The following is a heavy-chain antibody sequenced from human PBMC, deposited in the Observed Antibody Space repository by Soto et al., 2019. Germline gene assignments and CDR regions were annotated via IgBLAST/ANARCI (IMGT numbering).Heavy chain of an antibody. J-gene: IGHJ6*02. V-gene: IGHV6-1*01. CDR3: AMGAARRESSPFYYYYYGMDV. D-gene: IGHD6-6*01. Sequence: QSQTLSLTCAISGDSVSSNSAAWNWIRQSPSRGLEWLGRTYYRSKWYNDYAVSVKSRITINPDTSKNQFSLQLNSVTPEDTAVYYCAMGAARRESSPFYYYYYGMDVWGQGTTVTVSS. CDR1: GDSVSSNSAA. CDR2: TYYRSKWYN.